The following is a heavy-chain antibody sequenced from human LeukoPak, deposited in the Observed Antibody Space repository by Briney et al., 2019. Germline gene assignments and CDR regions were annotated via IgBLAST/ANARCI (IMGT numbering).Heavy chain of an antibody. J-gene: IGHJ4*02. D-gene: IGHD1-26*01. CDR2: ISGSGGST. CDR1: GFTFSSYA. CDR3: AKDLEVGATGGIDY. Sequence: PGGSLRLSCAASGFTFSSYAMSWVRQAPGKGLEWVSAISGSGGSTYYADSVKGRFTISRDNSKNTLYLQMNSLRAEDTALYYCAKDLEVGATGGIDYWGQGTLVTVSS. V-gene: IGHV3-23*01.